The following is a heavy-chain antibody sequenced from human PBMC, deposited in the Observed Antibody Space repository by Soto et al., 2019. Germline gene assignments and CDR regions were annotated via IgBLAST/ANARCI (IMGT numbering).Heavy chain of an antibody. J-gene: IGHJ6*04. CDR3: GRAMDV. CDR1: GFTFSNYW. CDR2: IKEDGSET. V-gene: IGHV3-7*05. Sequence: EEQLVESGGGLVQPGGSLRLSCATSGFTFSNYWMNWVRQAPGKGLEWVANIKEDGSETYYVASVRGRFTISRDNAKNSLHLQMTSLSDEDTAVYYCGRAMDVWGEGTTVTVSS.